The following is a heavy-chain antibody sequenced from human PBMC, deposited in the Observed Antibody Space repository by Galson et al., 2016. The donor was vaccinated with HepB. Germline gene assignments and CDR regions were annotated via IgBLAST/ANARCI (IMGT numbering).Heavy chain of an antibody. D-gene: IGHD6-13*01. CDR2: ISAHSGNT. V-gene: IGHV1-18*01. J-gene: IGHJ4*02. Sequence: SVKVSCKASGYTFTDNGVSWVRQAPGQGLEWMAWISAHSGNTNYAQKFQGRVTLTKDTSASTVYMELRSLRSYDTAVYYCARDRDAALDYWGQGALVTVSS. CDR1: GYTFTDNG. CDR3: ARDRDAALDY.